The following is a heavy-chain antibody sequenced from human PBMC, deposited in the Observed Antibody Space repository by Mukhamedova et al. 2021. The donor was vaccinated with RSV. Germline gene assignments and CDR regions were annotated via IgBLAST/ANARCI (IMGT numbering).Heavy chain of an antibody. V-gene: IGHV3-53*01. J-gene: IGHJ4*02. CDR2: IYSGGST. Sequence: APGKGLEWVSVIYSGGSTYYADSVKGRFTISRDSSKNTLYLQMNSLRAEDTAVSYCARHPDGSSWYPYPFDYSGQGTLVTVSS. D-gene: IGHD6-13*01. CDR3: ARHPDGSSWYPYPFDY.